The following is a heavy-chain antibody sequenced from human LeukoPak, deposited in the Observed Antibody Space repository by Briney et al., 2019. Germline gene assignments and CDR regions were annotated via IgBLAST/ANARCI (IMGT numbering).Heavy chain of an antibody. CDR3: ARGRHRTIFGVVIIDNWFDP. CDR1: GGSISSYY. V-gene: IGHV4-59*01. D-gene: IGHD3-3*01. CDR2: IYYSGST. J-gene: IGHJ5*02. Sequence: SETLSLTCTVSGGSISSYYWSWIRQPPGKGLEWIGYIYYSGSTTYNTSLKSRVTISVDTSKHKFSLKLSSVTAAHRAVYYCARGRHRTIFGVVIIDNWFDPWGQGTPVTVSS.